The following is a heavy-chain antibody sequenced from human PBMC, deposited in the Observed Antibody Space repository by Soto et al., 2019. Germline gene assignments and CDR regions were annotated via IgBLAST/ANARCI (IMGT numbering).Heavy chain of an antibody. CDR2: ISYDGSNK. Sequence: QVQLVESGGGVVQPGRSLRLSCAASGFTFSSYGMHWVRQAPGKGLEWVAVISYDGSNKYYADSVKGRFTISRDNSKNTLYLQMNSLRAEDTAVYYSAKDLGPVLELATLCDYWGQGTLVTVSS. CDR3: AKDLGPVLELATLCDY. V-gene: IGHV3-30*18. D-gene: IGHD1-7*01. CDR1: GFTFSSYG. J-gene: IGHJ4*02.